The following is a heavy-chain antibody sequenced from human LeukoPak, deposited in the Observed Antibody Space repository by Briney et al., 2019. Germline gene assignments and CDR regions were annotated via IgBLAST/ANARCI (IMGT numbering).Heavy chain of an antibody. CDR3: GRDYYGSGSFSPPDY. J-gene: IGHJ4*02. V-gene: IGHV3-74*01. Sequence: GGSLRLSCAASGFTFSSYLMHWVRQAPGKGLVWVSRINRDGSTTSYADSVKGRFTISRDNAKNTLYLQMNSLRAEDTAVYFCGRDYYGSGSFSPPDYWGQGTLVTVSS. CDR1: GFTFSSYL. CDR2: INRDGSTT. D-gene: IGHD3-10*01.